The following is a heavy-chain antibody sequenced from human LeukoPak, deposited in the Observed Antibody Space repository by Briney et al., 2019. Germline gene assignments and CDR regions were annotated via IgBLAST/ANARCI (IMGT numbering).Heavy chain of an antibody. D-gene: IGHD3-16*01. J-gene: IGHJ3*02. V-gene: IGHV4-59*01. Sequence: PSETLSLTCTVSGGSISSYYWSWFRQPPGKGLEWIGYIYYSGSTNYNPSLKSRVTISVDTSKNQFSLKLSSVTAADTAVYYCARVGAGQYGAFDIWGQGTMVTVSS. CDR1: GGSISSYY. CDR3: ARVGAGQYGAFDI. CDR2: IYYSGST.